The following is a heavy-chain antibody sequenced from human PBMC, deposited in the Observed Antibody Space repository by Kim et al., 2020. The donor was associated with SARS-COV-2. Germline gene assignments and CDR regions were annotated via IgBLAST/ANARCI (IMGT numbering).Heavy chain of an antibody. Sequence: SVKVSCKASGGTFSSYAISWVRQAPGQGLEWMGGIIPIFGTANYAQKFQGRVTITADESTSTAYMELSSLRSEDTAVYVCARAFKYSCGGYTGGNYFDYWGQGTLVTVSS. CDR3: ARAFKYSCGGYTGGNYFDY. CDR1: GGTFSSYA. CDR2: IIPIFGTA. D-gene: IGHD6-19*01. V-gene: IGHV1-69*13. J-gene: IGHJ4*02.